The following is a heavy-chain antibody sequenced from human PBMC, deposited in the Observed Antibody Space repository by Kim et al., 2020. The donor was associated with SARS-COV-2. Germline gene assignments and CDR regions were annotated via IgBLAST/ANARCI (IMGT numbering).Heavy chain of an antibody. CDR2: ISSSSSTI. D-gene: IGHD3-9*01. V-gene: IGHV3-48*02. J-gene: IGHJ3*02. CDR3: ARDSLRYFDWVWSAFDI. Sequence: GGSLRLSCAASGFTFSSYSMNWVRQAPGKGLEWVSYISSSSSTIYYADSVKGRFTISRDNAKNSLYLQMNSLRDEDTAVYYCARDSLRYFDWVWSAFDIWGQGTMVTLSS. CDR1: GFTFSSYS.